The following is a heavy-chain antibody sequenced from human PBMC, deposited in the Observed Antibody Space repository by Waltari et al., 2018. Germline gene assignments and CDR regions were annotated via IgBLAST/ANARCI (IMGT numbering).Heavy chain of an antibody. CDR3: ARDMTVSQSDGFDL. Sequence: EVQLVESGGGLVQPGGSLRLSCAASGLLFSDFYMSWVRQAPGKGLEWVANIKQDGSETYYLDSVKGRFTISKDDVGNSLSLQMNNLRVEDTAVYYCARDMTVSQSDGFDLWGQGTMVTVS. CDR2: IKQDGSET. D-gene: IGHD4-4*01. V-gene: IGHV3-7*01. J-gene: IGHJ3*01. CDR1: GLLFSDFY.